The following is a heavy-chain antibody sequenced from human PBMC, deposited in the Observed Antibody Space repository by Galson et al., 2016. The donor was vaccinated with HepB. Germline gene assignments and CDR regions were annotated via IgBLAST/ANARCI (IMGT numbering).Heavy chain of an antibody. D-gene: IGHD3-10*01. CDR2: ILYDESNE. Sequence: SLRLSCAASGFTFSRYGMHWVRQTRGKGLEWVAGILYDESNEKYADSVKGRFTIPRDNSKNTLNLQMNSLRVEDTATYYCAREEAMVQGVRMKIFAGLHYYGMDVWGKGTTVTVSS. CDR1: GFTFSRYG. V-gene: IGHV3-33*01. CDR3: AREEAMVQGVRMKIFAGLHYYGMDV. J-gene: IGHJ6*04.